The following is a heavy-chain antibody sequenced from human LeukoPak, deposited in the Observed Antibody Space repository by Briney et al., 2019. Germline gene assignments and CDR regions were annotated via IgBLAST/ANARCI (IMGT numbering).Heavy chain of an antibody. CDR2: VDYCGNT. D-gene: IGHD2-15*01. CDR3: ARVEVGAANRQWYGMDV. CDR1: GGSISSYY. V-gene: IGHV4-59*01. Sequence: SETLSLTCTISGGSISSYYWSWIRQPPGKGLEWIGYVDYCGNTNYNPSLKSRVTISIDTSKSLFSLKLNSVTAADTAVYYCARVEVGAANRQWYGMDVWGQGTTVTVSS. J-gene: IGHJ6*02.